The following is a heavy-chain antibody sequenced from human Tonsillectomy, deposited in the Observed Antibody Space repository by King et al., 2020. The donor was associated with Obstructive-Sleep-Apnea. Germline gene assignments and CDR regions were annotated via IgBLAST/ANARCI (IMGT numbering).Heavy chain of an antibody. Sequence: VQLVESGGGVVQPGRSLRLSCAASGFIFNNYAMYWVRQAPGKGLEWVALISFDGSDKYSTDSVKGRFTISRDNSKNALYLQMSSLRPEDTAVYYCARGPYSGGWYYFDYWGQGTLVTVSS. V-gene: IGHV3-30*04. CDR3: ARGPYSGGWYYFDY. CDR1: GFIFNNYA. CDR2: ISFDGSDK. J-gene: IGHJ4*02. D-gene: IGHD6-19*01.